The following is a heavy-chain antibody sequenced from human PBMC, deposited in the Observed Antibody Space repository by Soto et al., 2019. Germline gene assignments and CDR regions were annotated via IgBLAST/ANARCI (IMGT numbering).Heavy chain of an antibody. V-gene: IGHV3-48*03. CDR2: ISSSGSTI. D-gene: IGHD6-19*01. Sequence: PGGSLRLSCAASGFTFSSYEMNWVRQAPGKGLEWVSYISSSGSTIYYADSVKGRFTISRDNAKNSLYLQMNSLRAEDTAVYYCARDPDRGGWYYYYGMDVWGQGTTVTVSS. CDR3: ARDPDRGGWYYYYGMDV. CDR1: GFTFSSYE. J-gene: IGHJ6*02.